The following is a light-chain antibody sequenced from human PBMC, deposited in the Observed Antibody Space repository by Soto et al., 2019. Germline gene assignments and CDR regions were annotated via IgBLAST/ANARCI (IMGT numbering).Light chain of an antibody. CDR2: EAA. Sequence: DLQMTQSPSTLSASVGDRVTITCRASQYIHNYLAWYQQKPGEAPKLLIYEAANLESGVPSRFSGSGTGTEFTLTISSLQPDDFATYYCQQSNNYPWTFGQGPRVEI. V-gene: IGKV1-5*03. CDR1: QYIHNY. J-gene: IGKJ1*01. CDR3: QQSNNYPWT.